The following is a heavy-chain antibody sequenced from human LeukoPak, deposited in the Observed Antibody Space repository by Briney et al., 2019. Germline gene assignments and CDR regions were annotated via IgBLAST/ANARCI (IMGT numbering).Heavy chain of an antibody. V-gene: IGHV4-39*01. CDR2: IYYSGST. Sequence: SETLSLTCTVSGGSISSSSYYWGWIRQPPGKGLEWINSIYYSGSTYYNPSLKSRVTMSVDTSKNQFSLKLSSVTAADTAVYYCARRPRAGWFDPWGQGTLVTVSS. J-gene: IGHJ5*02. CDR3: ARRPRAGWFDP. CDR1: GGSISSSSYY.